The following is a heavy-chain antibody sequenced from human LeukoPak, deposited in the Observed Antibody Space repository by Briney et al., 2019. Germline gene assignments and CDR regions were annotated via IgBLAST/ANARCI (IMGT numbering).Heavy chain of an antibody. Sequence: PGGSLRLSCAASGFTVSSNYMSWVRQAPGKGLEWVSGIYSGGSTYYADSVKGRFTISRDNAKNSLYLQMNSLRAEDTAVYYCARDIGYSSGWYATPSYYYGMDVWGQGTTVTVSS. CDR2: IYSGGST. D-gene: IGHD6-19*01. CDR3: ARDIGYSSGWYATPSYYYGMDV. V-gene: IGHV3-53*01. CDR1: GFTVSSNY. J-gene: IGHJ6*02.